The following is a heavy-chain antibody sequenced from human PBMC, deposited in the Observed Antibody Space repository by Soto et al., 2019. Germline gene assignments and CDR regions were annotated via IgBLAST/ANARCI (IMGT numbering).Heavy chain of an antibody. CDR3: ARDFVVVPAAIGWFDP. D-gene: IGHD2-2*02. CDR1: GYTFTSYG. Sequence: ASVKVSCKASGYTFTSYGISWVRQAPGQGLEWMGWISAYNGNTNYAQKLQGRVTMTTDTSTSTAYMELRSLRSDDTAVYYCARDFVVVPAAIGWFDPLGQGTLVTVSS. J-gene: IGHJ5*02. V-gene: IGHV1-18*01. CDR2: ISAYNGNT.